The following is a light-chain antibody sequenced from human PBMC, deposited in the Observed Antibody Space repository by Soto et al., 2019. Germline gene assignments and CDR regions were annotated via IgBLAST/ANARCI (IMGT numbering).Light chain of an antibody. J-gene: IGLJ2*01. CDR3: SSYTSRSTVV. CDR1: SSDVGGYNY. V-gene: IGLV2-14*01. CDR2: EVS. Sequence: QSALTQPASVSGSPGQSITISCTGTSSDVGGYNYVSWYQQHPGKAPKLMIYEVSNRPSGVSNRFSGSTSGNTASLTISGLQAEGEADYHCSSYTSRSTVVFGGGTVVTVL.